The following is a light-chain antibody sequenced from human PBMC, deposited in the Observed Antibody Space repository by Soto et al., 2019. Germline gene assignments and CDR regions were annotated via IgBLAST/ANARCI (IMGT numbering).Light chain of an antibody. V-gene: IGLV2-14*01. CDR2: EVS. CDR3: SSFTSTSTFV. Sequence: LTQPASVSGSPGQSITMSCTGTSNDVGGYNYVSWFQQHPGKAPKLLIFEVSNRPSGVSHRFSGSKSGNTASLTISGLQAEDEADYYCSSFTSTSTFVFGSGTKVTVL. CDR1: SNDVGGYNY. J-gene: IGLJ1*01.